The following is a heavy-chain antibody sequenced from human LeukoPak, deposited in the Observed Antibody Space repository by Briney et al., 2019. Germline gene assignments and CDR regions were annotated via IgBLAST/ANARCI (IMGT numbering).Heavy chain of an antibody. CDR1: GYTFTGYY. Sequence: ASVKVSCKASGYTFTGYYMHWVRQAPGQGLEWMGWINPNSGGTNYAQKFQGRVTMTRDTSISTAYMELSRLRSDDTTVYYCARDPWYYDSSGYSFVGSDAFDIWGQGTMVTVSS. CDR3: ARDPWYYDSSGYSFVGSDAFDI. CDR2: INPNSGGT. V-gene: IGHV1-2*02. J-gene: IGHJ3*02. D-gene: IGHD3-22*01.